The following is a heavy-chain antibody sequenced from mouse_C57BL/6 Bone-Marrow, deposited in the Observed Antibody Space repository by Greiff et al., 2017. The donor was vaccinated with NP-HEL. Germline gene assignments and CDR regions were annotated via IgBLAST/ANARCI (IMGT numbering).Heavy chain of an antibody. J-gene: IGHJ2*01. Sequence: EVLLVESGPVLVKPGASVKMSCKASGYTFTDYYMNWVKQSHGKSLEWIGVINPYNGGTSYNQKFKGKATLTVDKSSSTAYMELNSLTSEDSAVYYCARGTTVVPPCFDYWGQGTTRTVSA. CDR1: GYTFTDYY. V-gene: IGHV1-19*01. CDR3: ARGTTVVPPCFDY. D-gene: IGHD1-1*01. CDR2: INPYNGGT.